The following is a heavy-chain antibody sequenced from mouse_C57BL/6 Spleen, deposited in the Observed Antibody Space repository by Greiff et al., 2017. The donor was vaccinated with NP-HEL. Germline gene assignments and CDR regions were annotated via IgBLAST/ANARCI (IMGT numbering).Heavy chain of an antibody. CDR3: ARHYYGSSPLDY. CDR1: GYTFTSYG. V-gene: IGHV1-81*01. J-gene: IGHJ2*01. CDR2: IYPRSGNT. D-gene: IGHD1-1*01. Sequence: QVQLQQSGAELARPGASVKLSCKASGYTFTSYGISWVKQRTGQGLEWIGEIYPRSGNTYYNEKFKGKATLTADKSSSTAYMELRSLTSEDSAVYFCARHYYGSSPLDYWGQGTTLTVSS.